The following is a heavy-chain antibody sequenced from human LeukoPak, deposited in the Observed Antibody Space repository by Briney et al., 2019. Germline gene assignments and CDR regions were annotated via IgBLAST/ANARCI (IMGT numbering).Heavy chain of an antibody. CDR2: INHSGST. Sequence: SETLSLTCTVSGASISSGSYYWNWIRQPPGKGLEWIGEINHSGSTNYNPSLKSRVTISVDTSKNQFSLKLSSVTAADTAVYYCARSTYYYGSGSYYPPVNWFDPWGQGTLVTVSS. V-gene: IGHV4-39*07. J-gene: IGHJ5*02. CDR3: ARSTYYYGSGSYYPPVNWFDP. D-gene: IGHD3-10*01. CDR1: GASISSGSYY.